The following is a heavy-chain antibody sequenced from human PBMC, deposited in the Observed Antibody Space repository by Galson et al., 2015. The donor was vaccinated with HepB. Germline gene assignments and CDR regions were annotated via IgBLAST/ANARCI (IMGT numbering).Heavy chain of an antibody. Sequence: SLRLSCAASGFAFNSYGMHWVRQAPGKGLGGVAVIWYDGSNKYYADSVKGRFTISRDNSKNTLYLQMNSLRAEDTAVYYCAREWPLYYDILTGYYMGGLLLDYWGQGTLVTVSS. CDR1: GFAFNSYG. J-gene: IGHJ4*02. CDR3: AREWPLYYDILTGYYMGGLLLDY. V-gene: IGHV3-33*08. CDR2: IWYDGSNK. D-gene: IGHD3-9*01.